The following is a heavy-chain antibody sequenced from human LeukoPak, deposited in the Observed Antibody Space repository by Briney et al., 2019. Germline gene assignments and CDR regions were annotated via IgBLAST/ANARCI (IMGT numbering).Heavy chain of an antibody. CDR1: GYTFTGYY. CDR2: INPNSGGT. Sequence: ASVKVSCKASGYTFTGYYMHWVRQAPRQGLEWMGSINPNSGGTNYAQKFQGWVTMTRDKSISTAYMELRTLRSDDTAVYYCARDRGDLAALSLDYWGQGTLLTVSS. D-gene: IGHD6-6*01. V-gene: IGHV1-2*04. J-gene: IGHJ4*02. CDR3: ARDRGDLAALSLDY.